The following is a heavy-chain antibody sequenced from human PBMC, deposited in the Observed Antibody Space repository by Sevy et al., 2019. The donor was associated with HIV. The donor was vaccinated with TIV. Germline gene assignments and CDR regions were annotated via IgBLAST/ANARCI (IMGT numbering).Heavy chain of an antibody. CDR2: TYYRSKWYN. CDR1: GDSVSSNSAA. CDR3: ARDLLLNYYDSSAYSNWFDP. D-gene: IGHD3-22*01. Sequence: KQSQTISLTCVISGDSVSSNSAAWNWIRQSPSRGLEWLGRTYYRSKWYNDYAVSVKSRITINPDTSKNQFSLQLNSVTPEDTAVYYCARDLLLNYYDSSAYSNWFDPWGQGTLVTVSS. V-gene: IGHV6-1*01. J-gene: IGHJ5*02.